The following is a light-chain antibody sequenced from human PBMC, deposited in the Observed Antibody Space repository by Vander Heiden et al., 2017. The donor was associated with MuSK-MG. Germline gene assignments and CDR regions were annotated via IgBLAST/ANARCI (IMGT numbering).Light chain of an antibody. CDR2: AAS. J-gene: IGKJ5*01. CDR1: QSISSY. CDR3: QQTYSNPSIT. Sequence: DIQMTQSPSSLSASVGDRVTITCRASQSISSYLNWYQQKPGKAPKLLIYAASSLQSGVPSRFGGSGYGTDFTLTISSRQPEDFASYYCQQTYSNPSITFGQGTLMEIK. V-gene: IGKV1-39*01.